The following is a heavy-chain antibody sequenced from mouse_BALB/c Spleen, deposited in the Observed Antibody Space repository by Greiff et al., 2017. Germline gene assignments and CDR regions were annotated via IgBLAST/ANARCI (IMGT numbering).Heavy chain of an antibody. Sequence: VQLQQSGPGLVKPSQSLSLTCTVTGYSITSDYAWNWIRQFPGNKLEWMGYISYSGSTSYNPSLKSRISITRDTSKNQFFLQLNSVTTEDTATYYCAGRGYYYGSSYAMDYWGQGTSVTVSS. CDR2: ISYSGST. CDR3: AGRGYYYGSSYAMDY. CDR1: GYSITSDYA. V-gene: IGHV3-2*02. D-gene: IGHD1-1*01. J-gene: IGHJ4*01.